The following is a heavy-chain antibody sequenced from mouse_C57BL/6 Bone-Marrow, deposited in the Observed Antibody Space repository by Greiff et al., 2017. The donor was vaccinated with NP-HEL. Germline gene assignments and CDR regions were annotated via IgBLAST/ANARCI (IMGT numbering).Heavy chain of an antibody. CDR3: ASYYYGSSPYYFDY. D-gene: IGHD1-1*01. J-gene: IGHJ2*01. CDR2: IYPGDGDT. Sequence: VKLVESGAELVKPGASVKISCKASGYAFSSYWMNWVKQRPGKGLEWIGQIYPGDGDTNYNGKFKGKATLTADKSSSTAYMQLSSLTSEDSAVYFCASYYYGSSPYYFDYWGQGTTLTVSS. V-gene: IGHV1-80*01. CDR1: GYAFSSYW.